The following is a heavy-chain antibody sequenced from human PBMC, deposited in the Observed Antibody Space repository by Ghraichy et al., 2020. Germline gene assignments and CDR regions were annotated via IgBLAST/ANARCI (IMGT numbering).Heavy chain of an antibody. CDR1: GYTFTSYY. D-gene: IGHD3-16*01. Sequence: ASVKVSCKASGYTFTSYYMHWVRQAPGQGLEWMGIINPSGGSTSYAQKFQGRVTMTRDTSTSTVYMELSSLRSEDTAVYYCARDPGAYRAGGRDYFDYWGQGTLVTVSS. CDR3: ARDPGAYRAGGRDYFDY. CDR2: INPSGGST. V-gene: IGHV1-46*01. J-gene: IGHJ4*02.